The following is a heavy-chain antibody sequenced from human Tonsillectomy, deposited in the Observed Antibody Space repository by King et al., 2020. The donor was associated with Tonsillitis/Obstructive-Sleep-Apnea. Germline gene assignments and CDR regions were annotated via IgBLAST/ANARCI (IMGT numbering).Heavy chain of an antibody. CDR1: GFTFSTLR. D-gene: IGHD3-3*01. Sequence: VQLVESGGGLVQPGGSLRLSCSASGFTFSTLRMHWVRQAPGRGLEYVSAISSNGGDTFYADSVKGRFTISRDNSKNTLYLQMSSLRAEDTAVYYCVNQIFGVLNWGQGALVTVSS. J-gene: IGHJ4*02. V-gene: IGHV3-64D*06. CDR3: VNQIFGVLN. CDR2: ISSNGGDT.